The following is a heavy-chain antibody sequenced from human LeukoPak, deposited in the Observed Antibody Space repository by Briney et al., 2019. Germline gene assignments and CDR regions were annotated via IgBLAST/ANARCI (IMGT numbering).Heavy chain of an antibody. V-gene: IGHV3-21*01. CDR3: AREGTDTYYYDSSGYPAVYFDY. J-gene: IGHJ4*02. D-gene: IGHD3-22*01. Sequence: GGSLRLSCAASGFTFSSYSMNWVRQAPGKGLEWVSSISSSSSYIYYADSVKGRFTISRDNAKNSLYLQMNSPRAEDTAVYYCAREGTDTYYYDSSGYPAVYFDYWGQGTLVTVSS. CDR2: ISSSSSYI. CDR1: GFTFSSYS.